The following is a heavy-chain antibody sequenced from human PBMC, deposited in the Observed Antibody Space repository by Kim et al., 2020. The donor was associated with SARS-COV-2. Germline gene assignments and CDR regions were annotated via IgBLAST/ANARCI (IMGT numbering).Heavy chain of an antibody. V-gene: IGHV3-33*01. J-gene: IGHJ4*02. CDR3: AREGSGSSSFFDY. D-gene: IGHD6-6*01. Sequence: YAGSVKGRFTITRDNSKNTLYLQMNSLRAEDTAVYYCAREGSGSSSFFDYWGQGTLVTVSS.